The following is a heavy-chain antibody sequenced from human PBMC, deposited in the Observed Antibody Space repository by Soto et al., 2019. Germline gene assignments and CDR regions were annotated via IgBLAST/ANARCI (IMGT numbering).Heavy chain of an antibody. CDR2: INGDGSAK. Sequence: GGSLRLSCAASGFTFRSYWMNGVRQAPGRGLEWVANINGDGSAKTYRDSVKGRSTISRDNAKNSLDLQMSSLRARDTAVYYCARGPIDYWGQGTLVPVSS. V-gene: IGHV3-7*03. CDR3: ARGPIDY. CDR1: GFTFRSYW. J-gene: IGHJ4*02.